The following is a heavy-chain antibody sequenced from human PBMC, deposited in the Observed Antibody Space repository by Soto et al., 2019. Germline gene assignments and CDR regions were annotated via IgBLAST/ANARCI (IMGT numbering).Heavy chain of an antibody. Sequence: SETLSLTCAVYGGSFSGYYWSWIRQPPGKGLEWIGEINHSGSTNYNPSLKSRVTISVDTSKNQFSLKLSSVTAADTAVYYCARGEYYYGSGSPEPVDYWGQGTLVTVSS. CDR2: INHSGST. J-gene: IGHJ4*02. D-gene: IGHD3-10*01. CDR3: ARGEYYYGSGSPEPVDY. V-gene: IGHV4-34*01. CDR1: GGSFSGYY.